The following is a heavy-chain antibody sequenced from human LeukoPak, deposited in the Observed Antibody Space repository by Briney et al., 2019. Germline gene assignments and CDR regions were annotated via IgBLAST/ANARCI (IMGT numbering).Heavy chain of an antibody. CDR3: ALSMQQQLPGDYFDY. J-gene: IGHJ4*02. CDR1: GGSISSGGYY. Sequence: KASETLSLTCTVSGGSISSGGYYWSWIRQPPGKGLEWIGYIYHSGSTYYNPSLKSRVTISVDRSKNQFSLKLSSVTAADTAVYYCALSMQQQLPGDYFDYWGQGTLVTVSS. CDR2: IYHSGST. D-gene: IGHD6-13*01. V-gene: IGHV4-30-2*01.